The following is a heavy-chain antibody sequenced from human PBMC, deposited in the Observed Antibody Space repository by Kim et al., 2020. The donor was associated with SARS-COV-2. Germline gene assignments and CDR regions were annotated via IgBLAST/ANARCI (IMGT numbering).Heavy chain of an antibody. CDR2: ISSSGSTI. V-gene: IGHV3-48*03. D-gene: IGHD7-27*01. CDR3: ASETGDDAFDI. CDR1: GFTFSSYE. Sequence: GGSLRLSCAASGFTFSSYEMNWVRQAPGKGLEWVSYISSSGSTIYYADSVKGRFTISRDNAKNSLYLQMNSLRAEDTAVYYCASETGDDAFDIWGQGTMVTVSS. J-gene: IGHJ3*02.